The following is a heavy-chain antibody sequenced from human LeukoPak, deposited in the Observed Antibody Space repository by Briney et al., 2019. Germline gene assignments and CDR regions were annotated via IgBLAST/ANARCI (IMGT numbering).Heavy chain of an antibody. CDR3: ASQPVLTGPKGAFDL. CDR1: GYRFTGYW. J-gene: IGHJ3*01. V-gene: IGHV5-51*01. Sequence: GESLKISSEGSGYRFTGYWIGWVRRVPGRGLECMGIVYPADSDTRYSPSFRGLVTISADKSINTAYLQWSSLKASDTAIYYCASQPVLTGPKGAFDLWRQATMVTVSS. CDR2: VYPADSDT.